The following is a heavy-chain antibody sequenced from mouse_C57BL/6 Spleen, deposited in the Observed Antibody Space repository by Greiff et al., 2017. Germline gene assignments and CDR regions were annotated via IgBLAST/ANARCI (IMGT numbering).Heavy chain of an antibody. CDR2: IDPSDSYT. CDR3: ARLDDGYSFDY. Sequence: QVQLQQPGAELVRPGPSVKLSCKASGYTFTSYWMHWVKQRPGQGLEWIGVIDPSDSYTNYNQKFKGKATLTVDTSSSTAYMQLSSLTSEDSAVYYCARLDDGYSFDYWGQGTTLTVSS. V-gene: IGHV1-59*01. J-gene: IGHJ2*01. CDR1: GYTFTSYW. D-gene: IGHD2-3*01.